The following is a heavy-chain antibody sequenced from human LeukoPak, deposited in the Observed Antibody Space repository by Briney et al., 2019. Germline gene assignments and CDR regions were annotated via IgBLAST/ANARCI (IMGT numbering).Heavy chain of an antibody. D-gene: IGHD4-23*01. V-gene: IGHV7-4-1*02. CDR3: ARDPRSGGYYYMDV. J-gene: IGHJ6*03. Sequence: ASVKVSCKASGYTFTGYAMNWVRQAPGQGLEWMGWVNTNTGNPTCAQSFRGRVVFSLDTSLSTANLQISSLKAEDTAVYYCARDPRSGGYYYMDVWGKGTTVTVSS. CDR2: VNTNTGNP. CDR1: GYTFTGYA.